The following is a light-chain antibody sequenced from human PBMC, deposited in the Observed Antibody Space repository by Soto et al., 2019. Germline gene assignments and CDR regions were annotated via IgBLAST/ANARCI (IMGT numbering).Light chain of an antibody. CDR1: QVSGND. CDR3: LHFYNFSWT. Sequence: AIQMTQSPSSLSASVGDRVTISCRASQVSGNDLAWYQQKPGKAPRLLIFAASNLQSGVPSRFSGSGSGTDFTLTISRLQPEDFATYYCLHFYNFSWTFGQGTKVEIK. V-gene: IGKV1-6*01. J-gene: IGKJ1*01. CDR2: AAS.